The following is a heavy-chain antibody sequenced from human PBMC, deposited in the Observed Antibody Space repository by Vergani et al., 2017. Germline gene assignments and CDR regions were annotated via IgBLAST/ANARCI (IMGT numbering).Heavy chain of an antibody. D-gene: IGHD3-3*01. V-gene: IGHV4-39*07. CDR1: GGSISSSSYY. CDR3: ASSPGVTIFGVVIYDAFDI. Sequence: QLQLQESGPGLVKPSETLSLTCTVSGGSISSSSYYWGWIRQPPGKGLEWIGSIYYSGSTYYNPSLKSRVTISVDTSKNQFSLKLSSGTAADTAVYYCASSPGVTIFGVVIYDAFDIWGQGTMVTVSS. J-gene: IGHJ3*02. CDR2: IYYSGST.